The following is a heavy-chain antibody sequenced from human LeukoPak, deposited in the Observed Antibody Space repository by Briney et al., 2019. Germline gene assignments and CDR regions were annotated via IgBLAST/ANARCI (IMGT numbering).Heavy chain of an antibody. CDR1: GGSISSYY. J-gene: IGHJ3*02. CDR3: ARAALDYGGPGGAFDI. D-gene: IGHD4-23*01. CDR2: IYYSGST. Sequence: PSETLSLTCTVSGGSISSYYWSWIRQPPGKGLEWIGYIYYSGSTNYNPSLKSRVTISVDTSKNQFSLKLGSVTAADTAVYYCARAALDYGGPGGAFDIWGQGTMVTVSS. V-gene: IGHV4-59*08.